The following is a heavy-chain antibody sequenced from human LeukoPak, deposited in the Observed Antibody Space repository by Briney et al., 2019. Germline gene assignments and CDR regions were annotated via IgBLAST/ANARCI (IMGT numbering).Heavy chain of an antibody. Sequence: ASVKVSRKVSGYTLTELSMHWVRQAPGKGLEWMGGFDPEDGETIYAQKFQGRVTMTEDTSTDTAYMELSSLRSEDTAVYYCATFFKDWPIVGATPFDYWGQGTLVTVSS. CDR2: FDPEDGET. D-gene: IGHD1-26*01. V-gene: IGHV1-24*01. CDR1: GYTLTELS. CDR3: ATFFKDWPIVGATPFDY. J-gene: IGHJ4*02.